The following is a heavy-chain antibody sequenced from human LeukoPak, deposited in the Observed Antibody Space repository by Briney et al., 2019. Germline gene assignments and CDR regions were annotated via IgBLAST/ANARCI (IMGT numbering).Heavy chain of an antibody. V-gene: IGHV4-59*01. CDR3: ARGDFDWLVAFDY. CDR2: ISNSGRT. Sequence: PSETLSLTCRVSGASISSFYWSWIRQSPGKGLEWLGHISNSGRTIYNPSLRSRVAISGDTSKNQLSLNLASVTAADSAVYYCARGDFDWLVAFDYWGQGTLVAVSA. CDR1: GASISSFY. D-gene: IGHD3-9*01. J-gene: IGHJ4*02.